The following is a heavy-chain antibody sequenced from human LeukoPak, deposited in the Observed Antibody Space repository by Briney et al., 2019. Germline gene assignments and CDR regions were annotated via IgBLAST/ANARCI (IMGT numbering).Heavy chain of an antibody. V-gene: IGHV3-21*01. Sequence: GESLRLSCAASGFTFSSYNMNWVRQAPGKGLEWVSSISRSSDYIYYADSVKGRFTISRDNAKNSLYLQMNSLRAEDTAVYYCAREELSYWGQGTLVTVSS. D-gene: IGHD1-26*01. CDR3: AREELSY. J-gene: IGHJ4*02. CDR2: ISRSSDYI. CDR1: GFTFSSYN.